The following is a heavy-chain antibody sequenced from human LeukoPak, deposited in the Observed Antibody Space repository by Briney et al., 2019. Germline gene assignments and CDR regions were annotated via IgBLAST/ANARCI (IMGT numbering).Heavy chain of an antibody. D-gene: IGHD3-22*01. CDR1: GYTLTELS. CDR3: ATVPYYYDSSGYRRWYYFDY. V-gene: IGHV1-24*01. Sequence: ASVTVSCKVSGYTLTELSMHWVRQAPGKGLEWMGGFDPEDGETIYAQKFQGRVTMTENTSTDTAYMELSSLRSEDTAVYYCATVPYYYDSSGYRRWYYFDYWGQGTLVTVSS. CDR2: FDPEDGET. J-gene: IGHJ4*02.